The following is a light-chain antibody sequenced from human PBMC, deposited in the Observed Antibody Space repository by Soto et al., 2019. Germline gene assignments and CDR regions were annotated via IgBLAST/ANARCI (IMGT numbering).Light chain of an antibody. Sequence: EIVLTQSPATLSLSPGERATLSCGASQSVSSSSLAWYQQKPGLAPRLLIYDASYRATGIPARFSGSGSGTDFTLTISRLEPEDFAVYYCQQYGSSPQTFGQGTKVEIK. CDR3: QQYGSSPQT. CDR2: DAS. J-gene: IGKJ2*01. CDR1: QSVSSSS. V-gene: IGKV3D-20*01.